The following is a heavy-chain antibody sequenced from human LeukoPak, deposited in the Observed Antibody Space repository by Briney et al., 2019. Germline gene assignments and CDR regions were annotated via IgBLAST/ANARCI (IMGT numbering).Heavy chain of an antibody. D-gene: IGHD6-13*01. Sequence: GASVKVSCKASGYTFTGYYMHWVRQAPGQGLEWMGWINPNSGGTNYAQKFQGRVTMTRDTSISTAYMELSRLRSDDTAVYYCARGAIRIPGIEAAGKVDYWGQGTLVTVSS. V-gene: IGHV1-2*02. CDR1: GYTFTGYY. CDR3: ARGAIRIPGIEAAGKVDY. J-gene: IGHJ4*02. CDR2: INPNSGGT.